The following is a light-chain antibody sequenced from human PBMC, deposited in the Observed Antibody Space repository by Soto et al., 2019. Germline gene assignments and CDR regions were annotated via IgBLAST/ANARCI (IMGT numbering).Light chain of an antibody. J-gene: IGKJ1*01. CDR1: QGIRNY. CDR2: VAS. V-gene: IGKV1-6*01. Sequence: AIQMTQSPSSLSASVGDTVTVTCRASQGIRNYLNWFQQKPGKAPKRLISVASTLQSGVPSRFSGSGSGTEFTLTISSLQPEDSATYYCLQDFNYPRTFGQGTKV. CDR3: LQDFNYPRT.